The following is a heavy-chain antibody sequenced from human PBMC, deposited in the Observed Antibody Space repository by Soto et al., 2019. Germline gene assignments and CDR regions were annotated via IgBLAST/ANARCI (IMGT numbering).Heavy chain of an antibody. CDR3: ARHWGDCSSTSCRGGWFDP. J-gene: IGHJ5*02. CDR2: IIPIFGTA. CDR1: GGTFSSYA. Sequence: AVKVSCKASGGTFSSYAISWVRQGPGQGLEWMGGIIPIFGTANYAQKFQGRVTITADESTSTAYMELSSLRSEDTAVYYCARHWGDCSSTSCRGGWFDPWGQGTLVTVSS. V-gene: IGHV1-69*13. D-gene: IGHD2-2*01.